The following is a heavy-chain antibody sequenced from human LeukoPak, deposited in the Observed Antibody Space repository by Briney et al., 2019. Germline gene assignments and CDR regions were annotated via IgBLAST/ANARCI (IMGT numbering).Heavy chain of an antibody. V-gene: IGHV3-11*01. Sequence: GGSLRLSCAASGFPFSDYYMSWIRQAPGKGLEWVSYISNSGNTVYYEDSVKGRFTVSRDNAKNSLYLQLNSLRAEDTAVYYCARVSIAAGDYYGMDVWGQGTTVTVSS. CDR1: GFPFSDYY. CDR2: ISNSGNTV. CDR3: ARVSIAAGDYYGMDV. D-gene: IGHD6-13*01. J-gene: IGHJ6*02.